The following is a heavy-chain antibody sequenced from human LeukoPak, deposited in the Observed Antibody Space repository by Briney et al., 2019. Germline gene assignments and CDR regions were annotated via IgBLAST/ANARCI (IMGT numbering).Heavy chain of an antibody. CDR3: ARGGVVYCSSTSCPEASFDY. J-gene: IGHJ4*02. Sequence: GGSLRLSCAASGFTFSAYAMSWVRQAPGKGLEWVSSISSSSSYIYYADSVKGRFTISRDNAKNSLYLQMNSLRAEDTAVYYCARGGVVYCSSTSCPEASFDYWGQGTLVTVSS. CDR1: GFTFSAYA. CDR2: ISSSSSYI. D-gene: IGHD2-2*01. V-gene: IGHV3-21*01.